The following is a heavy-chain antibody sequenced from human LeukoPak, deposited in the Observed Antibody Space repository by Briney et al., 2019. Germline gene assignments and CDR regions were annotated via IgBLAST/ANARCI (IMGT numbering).Heavy chain of an antibody. CDR1: GFTVSSNY. V-gene: IGHV3-66*02. D-gene: IGHD3-10*01. J-gene: IGHJ6*03. Sequence: PGGSLRLSCAASGFTVSSNYMSWVRQAPGKGPEWVSVIYSGGSTYYADSVKGRFTISRDNSKNTLYLQMNSLRAEDTAVYYCARVLYPPDYYGSGSYFSYYMDVWGKGTTVTVSS. CDR3: ARVLYPPDYYGSGSYFSYYMDV. CDR2: IYSGGST.